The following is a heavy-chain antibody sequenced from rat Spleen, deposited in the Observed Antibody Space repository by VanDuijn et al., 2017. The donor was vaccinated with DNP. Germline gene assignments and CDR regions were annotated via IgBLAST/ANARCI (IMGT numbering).Heavy chain of an antibody. CDR2: MWYDGDS. J-gene: IGHJ4*01. CDR3: ARDSSYAMDA. V-gene: IGHV2-15*01. D-gene: IGHD1-2*01. Sequence: QVQLKESGPGLVQPSETLSLTCTVSGFSLTSYSVSWIRQPSGKGPEWKGRMWYDGDSMYNSALKSRLSISRDTAKSQVLLKMNSLQTEDTAMYFCARDSSYAMDAWGQGTSVTVSS. CDR1: GFSLTSYS.